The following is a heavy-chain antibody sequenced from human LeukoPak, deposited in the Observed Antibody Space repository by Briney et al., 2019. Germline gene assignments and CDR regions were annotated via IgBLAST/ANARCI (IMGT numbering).Heavy chain of an antibody. J-gene: IGHJ6*02. CDR2: IYYSGST. Sequence: SETLSLTCTVSGGSISSYYWSWIRQPPGKGLEWIRYIYYSGSTNYNPSLKSRVTISVDTSKNQFSLKLSSVTAADTAVYYCARERVVPAAIRGYYYYYGMDVWGQGTTVTVSS. D-gene: IGHD2-2*02. CDR3: ARERVVPAAIRGYYYYYGMDV. CDR1: GGSISSYY. V-gene: IGHV4-59*01.